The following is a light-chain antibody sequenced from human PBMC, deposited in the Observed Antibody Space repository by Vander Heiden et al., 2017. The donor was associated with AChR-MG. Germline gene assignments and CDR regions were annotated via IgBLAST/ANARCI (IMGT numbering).Light chain of an antibody. CDR2: VAS. Sequence: ELVLTHSPGTLSLSPGDRATLSCRASQSVSNNYLGWYQQKPGQAPRLLIYVASSRVTGVPDRFSGSGSGTDFTLTITRLEPEDFAVYYCQQYGTFPWTLGQGTKV. CDR3: QQYGTFPWT. CDR1: QSVSNNY. J-gene: IGKJ1*01. V-gene: IGKV3-20*01.